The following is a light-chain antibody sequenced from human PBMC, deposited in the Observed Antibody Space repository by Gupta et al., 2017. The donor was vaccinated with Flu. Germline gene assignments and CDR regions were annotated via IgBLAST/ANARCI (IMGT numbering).Light chain of an antibody. Sequence: QSVLTQPPSISAAPGQSVTISCSGSSSNIGNTFVSWYQQLPGTAPKLLIYGNNKRPSGIPDRFSGSKSGTSAALGITGLQTGDEADYYCGTWDGSLTTDVFGTGTKVTVL. CDR1: SSNIGNTF. J-gene: IGLJ1*01. V-gene: IGLV1-51*02. CDR3: GTWDGSLTTDV. CDR2: GNN.